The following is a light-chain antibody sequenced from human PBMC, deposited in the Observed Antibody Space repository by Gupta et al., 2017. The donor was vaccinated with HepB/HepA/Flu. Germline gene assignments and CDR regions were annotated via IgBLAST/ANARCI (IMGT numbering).Light chain of an antibody. Sequence: QPVLPRPPSASGTPGQRVAIPCSGSSSNIGNNYVNWYQQLPGTAPKLLMFFNNQRPSGVPDRFSGSKSGTSASLAISGLRSEDEADYYCAAWDDSLTTILFGGGTKLTVL. V-gene: IGLV1-47*02. CDR3: AAWDDSLTTIL. J-gene: IGLJ2*01. CDR2: FNN. CDR1: SSNIGNNY.